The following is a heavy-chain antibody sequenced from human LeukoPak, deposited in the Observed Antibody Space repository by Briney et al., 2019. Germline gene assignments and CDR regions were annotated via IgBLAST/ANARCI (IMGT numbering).Heavy chain of an antibody. CDR2: IYYSGST. V-gene: IGHV4-59*01. CDR1: GGSISSYY. D-gene: IGHD5-12*01. CDR3: ARDRGYSCDY. Sequence: SETLSLTCTVSGGSISSYYWSWIRQPPGKGLEWIGYIYYSGSTNYNPSLKSRVTISVDTSKNQFSLKLSSVTAADTAVYYCARDRGYSCDYWGQGTLVTVSS. J-gene: IGHJ4*02.